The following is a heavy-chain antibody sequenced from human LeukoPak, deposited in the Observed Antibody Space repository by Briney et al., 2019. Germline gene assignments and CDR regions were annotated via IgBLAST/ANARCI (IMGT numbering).Heavy chain of an antibody. CDR1: GGSFSGYY. Sequence: SETLSLTCAVYGGSFSGYYWSWIRQPPGKGLEWIGEINHSGSTNYNPSLKSRVTMSVDTSKKQFSLHLSSVTAADTAVYYCAGVGVKNAFDVWGQGTMVTVSS. J-gene: IGHJ3*01. D-gene: IGHD2-21*01. CDR3: AGVGVKNAFDV. CDR2: INHSGST. V-gene: IGHV4-34*01.